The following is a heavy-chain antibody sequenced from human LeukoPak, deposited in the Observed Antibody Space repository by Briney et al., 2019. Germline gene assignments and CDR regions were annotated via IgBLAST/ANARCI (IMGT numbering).Heavy chain of an antibody. CDR3: ASFSNWTIDY. V-gene: IGHV4-34*01. CDR2: INHSGST. J-gene: IGHJ4*02. CDR1: GASFSGYY. Sequence: SETLSLTCAVYGASFSGYYWSWIRQPPGKGLEWIGEINHSGSTNYNPSLKRRVTISVDTSKNQFSLKLSSVTAADTDVYYCASFSNWTIDYWGQGTLVTVSS. D-gene: IGHD1-20*01.